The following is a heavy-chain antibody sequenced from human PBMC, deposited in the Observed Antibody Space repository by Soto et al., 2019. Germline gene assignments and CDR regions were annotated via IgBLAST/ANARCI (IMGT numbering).Heavy chain of an antibody. CDR2: IFSNDEK. Sequence: PTLVNPTETLTLTCTVSGFSLSNARMGVSWIRQPPGKALEWLAHIFSNDEKSYSTSLKSRLTISKDTSKSQVVLTMTNMDPVDTATYYCARSLTYYYDSSGLYYFDYWGQGTLVTVSS. CDR1: GFSLSNARMG. D-gene: IGHD3-22*01. V-gene: IGHV2-26*01. J-gene: IGHJ4*02. CDR3: ARSLTYYYDSSGLYYFDY.